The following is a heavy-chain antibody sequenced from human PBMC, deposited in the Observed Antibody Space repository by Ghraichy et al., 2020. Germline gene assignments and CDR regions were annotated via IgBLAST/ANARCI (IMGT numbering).Heavy chain of an antibody. D-gene: IGHD2-2*01. V-gene: IGHV3-30*01. Sequence: GGSLRLSCAASGFTFTNHRMHWVRQAPGKGLEWVAVISNDGSQKYYADSLKGRFTISRDNSKNTVFLQVNSLSPEDPAIYYCAREAYCSGTTCYSETSLDYCGRRTLVTVPS. J-gene: IGHJ4*02. CDR1: GFTFTNHR. CDR2: ISNDGSQK. CDR3: AREAYCSGTTCYSETSLDY.